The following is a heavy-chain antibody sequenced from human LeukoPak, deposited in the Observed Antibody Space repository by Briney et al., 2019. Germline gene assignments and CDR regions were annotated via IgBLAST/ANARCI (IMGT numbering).Heavy chain of an antibody. CDR1: GYTLTELS. Sequence: GASVKVSCKVSGYTLTELSMHWVRQAPGKGLEWMGGFDPEDGETIYAQKFQGRVTMTEDASTDTAYMELSSLRSEDTAVYYCATLMVRGVIRTVYAFDIWGQGTMVTVSS. J-gene: IGHJ3*02. V-gene: IGHV1-24*01. D-gene: IGHD3-10*01. CDR2: FDPEDGET. CDR3: ATLMVRGVIRTVYAFDI.